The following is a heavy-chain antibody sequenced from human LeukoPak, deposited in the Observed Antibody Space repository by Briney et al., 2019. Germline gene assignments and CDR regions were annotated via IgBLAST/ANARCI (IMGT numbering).Heavy chain of an antibody. CDR2: INPSGGST. Sequence: ASVKVSCKASGYTFTSYDINWVRQAPGQGLEWMGIINPSGGSTSYAQKFQGRVTMTRDTSTSTVYMELSSLRSEDTAVYYCARAQYSSRGATSPRRSLGRSTYYFDYWGQGTLVTVSS. V-gene: IGHV1-46*01. J-gene: IGHJ4*02. CDR1: GYTFTSYD. CDR3: ARAQYSSRGATSPRRSLGRSTYYFDY. D-gene: IGHD6-6*01.